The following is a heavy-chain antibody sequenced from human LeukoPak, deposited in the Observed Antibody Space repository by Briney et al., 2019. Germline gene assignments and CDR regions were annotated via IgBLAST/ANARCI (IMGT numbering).Heavy chain of an antibody. CDR2: ISGSGRQT. Sequence: PGGSLRLSCAASGFTFSSYALSWVRQAPGKGLEWVSLISGSGRQTEYGDSVKGRFTISRDNSKNTLSLQINSLKAEDTAIYYCAKHLRTHVWFFDYWGQGTLVTVPS. D-gene: IGHD3-9*01. CDR3: AKHLRTHVWFFDY. J-gene: IGHJ4*02. V-gene: IGHV3-23*01. CDR1: GFTFSSYA.